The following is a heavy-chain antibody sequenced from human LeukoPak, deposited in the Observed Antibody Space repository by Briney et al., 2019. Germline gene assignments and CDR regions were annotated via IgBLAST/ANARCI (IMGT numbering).Heavy chain of an antibody. CDR3: AKDRGAATIRGIDY. Sequence: GGSLRLSCAASGFTFSDYGMSWVRQAPGKGLEWVSAISGSGGSTYYADSVKGRFTISRDNSKNTLYLQMNSLRAEDAAVYCCAKDRGAATIRGIDYWGQGTLVTVSS. CDR2: ISGSGGST. V-gene: IGHV3-23*01. CDR1: GFTFSDYG. J-gene: IGHJ4*02. D-gene: IGHD5-12*01.